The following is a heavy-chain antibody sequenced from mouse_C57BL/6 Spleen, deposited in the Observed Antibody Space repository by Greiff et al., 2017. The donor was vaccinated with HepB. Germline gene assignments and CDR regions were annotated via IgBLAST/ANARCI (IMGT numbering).Heavy chain of an antibody. V-gene: IGHV1-50*01. CDR2: IDPSDSYT. Sequence: QVQLQQPGAELVKPGASVKLSCKASGYTFTSYWMQWVKRRPGQGLEWIGEIDPSDSYTNYNQKFKGKATLTVDTSSSTAYMQLSSLTSEDSAVYYCARGDDYPFAYWGQGTLVTVSA. D-gene: IGHD2-4*01. CDR1: GYTFTSYW. CDR3: ARGDDYPFAY. J-gene: IGHJ3*01.